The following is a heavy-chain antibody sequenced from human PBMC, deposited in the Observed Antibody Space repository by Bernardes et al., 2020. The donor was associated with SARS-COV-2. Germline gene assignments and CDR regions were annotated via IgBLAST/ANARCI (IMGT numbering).Heavy chain of an antibody. CDR3: ARVALSHYEYLSRYYYYYYGMDV. Sequence: SQTLSLTCAISGDSVSSNSAAWNWIRQSPSRGLEWLGRTYYRSKWYNDYAVSVKSRITINPDTSKNQFSLQLNSVTPEDTAVYYCARVALSHYEYLSRYYYYYYGMDVWGQGTTVTVSS. CDR2: TYYRSKWYN. CDR1: GDSVSSNSAA. J-gene: IGHJ6*02. V-gene: IGHV6-1*01. D-gene: IGHD5-12*01.